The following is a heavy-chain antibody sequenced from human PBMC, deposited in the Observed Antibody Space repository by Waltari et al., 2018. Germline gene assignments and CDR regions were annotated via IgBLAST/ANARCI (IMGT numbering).Heavy chain of an antibody. CDR2: IYYSGST. CDR3: ARRAGIVGATKKAAGFDY. J-gene: IGHJ4*02. Sequence: QLQLQESGPGLVKPSETLSLTCTVSGGSISSSSYYWGWIRQPPGRGLEWIGSIYYSGSTYYNPSLKRRVTISVDTSKNQCSLKLSSVTAADTAVYYCARRAGIVGATKKAAGFDYWGQGTLVTVSS. D-gene: IGHD1-26*01. CDR1: GGSISSSSYY. V-gene: IGHV4-39*01.